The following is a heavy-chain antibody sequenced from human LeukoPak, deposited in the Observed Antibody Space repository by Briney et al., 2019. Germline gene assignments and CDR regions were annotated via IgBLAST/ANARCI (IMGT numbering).Heavy chain of an antibody. CDR1: GFTFSSYA. J-gene: IGHJ4*02. D-gene: IGHD3-22*01. Sequence: GGSLRLSCAASGFTFSSYAMSWVRQAPGKGLEWVSAISGSGGSTYYADSVKGRFTISRDNFKNTLYLQMNSLRAEDTAVYYCASYRSYYDSSGFCDYWGQGTLVTVSS. V-gene: IGHV3-23*01. CDR3: ASYRSYYDSSGFCDY. CDR2: ISGSGGST.